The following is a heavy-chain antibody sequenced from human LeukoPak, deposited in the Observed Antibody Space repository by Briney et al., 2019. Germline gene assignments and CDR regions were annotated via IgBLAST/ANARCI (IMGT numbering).Heavy chain of an antibody. CDR2: IYYSGST. Sequence: SETLSLTCTVSGGSISSSSYYWGWIRQPPGKGLEWIGSIYYSGSTYYNPSLKSRVTISVDTSKNQFSLKLSSVTAADTAVYYCARHSIVVVPAAAFDCWGQGTLVTVSS. CDR1: GGSISSSSYY. V-gene: IGHV4-39*01. D-gene: IGHD2-2*01. J-gene: IGHJ4*02. CDR3: ARHSIVVVPAAAFDC.